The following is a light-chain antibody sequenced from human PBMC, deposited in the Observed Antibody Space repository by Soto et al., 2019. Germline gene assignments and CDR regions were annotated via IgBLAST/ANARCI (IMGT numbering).Light chain of an antibody. CDR1: QSISSW. V-gene: IGKV1-5*03. CDR3: QQYNSYSWT. CDR2: KAS. J-gene: IGKJ1*01. Sequence: DIQMTQSPSTLSASVGDRVTITCRASQSISSWLAWYQQKPGKAPKLLIYKASSLESGVLSRFSGSGSGTEFTLTISSLQPDDFATYYCQQYNSYSWTFGQGTKVDIK.